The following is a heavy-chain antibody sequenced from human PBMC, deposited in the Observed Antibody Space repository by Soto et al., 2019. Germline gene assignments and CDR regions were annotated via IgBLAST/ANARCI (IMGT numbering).Heavy chain of an antibody. CDR3: AKVIVLVPAASYGMDV. D-gene: IGHD2-2*01. CDR2: IYYIGST. J-gene: IGHJ6*02. Sequence: SETLSLTCTVSGGYISDYYCGWIRQPPGKGLEWIGYIYYIGSTNYNPSLKSRVTMSVDTSKNQFSLKLMSVTAADTAVYYCAKVIVLVPAASYGMDVWGLGTTVTVSS. CDR1: GGYISDYY. V-gene: IGHV4-59*01.